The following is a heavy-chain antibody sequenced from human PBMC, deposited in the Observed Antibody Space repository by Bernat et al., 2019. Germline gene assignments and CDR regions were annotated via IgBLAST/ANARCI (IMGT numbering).Heavy chain of an antibody. Sequence: EVQLLESGGGLVQPWGSLRLSCSASGFSFRSYSMNWVRQAPGKGLEWISYISSSSSTIYYADSVKGRFTISRDNAKNSLYLQMNSLRGEDTAVYYCTRDDGRVRGVIGLDYWGQGALVTVSS. CDR2: ISSSSSTI. CDR1: GFSFRSYS. V-gene: IGHV3-48*01. CDR3: TRDDGRVRGVIGLDY. J-gene: IGHJ4*02. D-gene: IGHD3-10*01.